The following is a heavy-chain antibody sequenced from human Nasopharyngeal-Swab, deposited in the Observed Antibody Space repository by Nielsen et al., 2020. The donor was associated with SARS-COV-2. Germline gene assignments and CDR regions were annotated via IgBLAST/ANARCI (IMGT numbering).Heavy chain of an antibody. CDR2: IKQDGSEK. Sequence: GGSLRLSCAASGFTFSSYWMSWVRQAPGKGLEWVANIKQDGSEKYYVDSVKGRFTISRDNAKNSLYLQMNSLRAEDTAVYYCARDHYSSSSGPPNFDYWGQGTLVTVSS. J-gene: IGHJ4*02. CDR1: GFTFSSYW. V-gene: IGHV3-7*01. D-gene: IGHD6-6*01. CDR3: ARDHYSSSSGPPNFDY.